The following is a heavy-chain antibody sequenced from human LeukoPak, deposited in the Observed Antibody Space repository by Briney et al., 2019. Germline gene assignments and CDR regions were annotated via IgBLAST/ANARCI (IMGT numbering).Heavy chain of an antibody. V-gene: IGHV1-2*02. CDR2: INPNSGDT. Sequence: ASVKVSCKASGYTFTGYYMHWVRQAPGQGLEWMGWINPNSGDTNYAQKFQGRVTMTRDTSISTAYMDLSRLRSDDTAVYYCARTEGSGWSGFDYWGQGTLVTVSS. J-gene: IGHJ4*02. D-gene: IGHD6-19*01. CDR1: GYTFTGYY. CDR3: ARTEGSGWSGFDY.